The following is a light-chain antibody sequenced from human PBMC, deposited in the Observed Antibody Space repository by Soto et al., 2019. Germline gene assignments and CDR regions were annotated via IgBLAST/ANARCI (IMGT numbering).Light chain of an antibody. CDR3: SSYTSSSTLDV. Sequence: QSVLTQPASVSGSPVQSITISCTGTSSDVGGYNYVSWYQQHPGKAPKLMIYDVSNRPSGVSNRFSGSKSGNTASLTISGLQAEDEGDYYCSSYTSSSTLDVFGTGTKLTVL. J-gene: IGLJ1*01. CDR2: DVS. V-gene: IGLV2-14*03. CDR1: SSDVGGYNY.